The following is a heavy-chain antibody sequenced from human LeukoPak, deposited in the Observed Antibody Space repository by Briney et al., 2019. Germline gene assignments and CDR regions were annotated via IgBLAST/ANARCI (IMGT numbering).Heavy chain of an antibody. CDR1: GFTFSSYA. J-gene: IGHJ6*02. CDR3: ARLAARRNYYYYYGMDV. CDR2: ISGSGGST. V-gene: IGHV3-23*01. Sequence: PGGSLRLSCAASGFTFSSYAMSWVRQAPGKGLEWVSTISGSGGSTYYADSVKGRFTISRDNSKNTLYLQMNSLRAEDTAVYYCARLAARRNYYYYYGMDVWGQGTTVTVSS. D-gene: IGHD6-6*01.